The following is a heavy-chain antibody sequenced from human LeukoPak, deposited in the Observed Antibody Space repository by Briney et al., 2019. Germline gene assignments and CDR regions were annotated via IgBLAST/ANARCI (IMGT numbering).Heavy chain of an antibody. CDR3: AREGGYCSSTSCYLTYARWFDP. Sequence: GGSLRLSCAASGFTFSSYAMSWVRQAPGKGLEWVSSISSSSSYIYYADSVKGRFTISRDNAKNSLYLQMNSLRAEDTAVYYCAREGGYCSSTSCYLTYARWFDPWGQGTLVTVSS. CDR1: GFTFSSYA. V-gene: IGHV3-21*01. D-gene: IGHD2-2*01. CDR2: ISSSSSYI. J-gene: IGHJ5*02.